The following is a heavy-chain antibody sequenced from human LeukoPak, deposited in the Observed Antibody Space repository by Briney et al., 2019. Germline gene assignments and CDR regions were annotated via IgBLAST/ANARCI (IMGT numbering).Heavy chain of an antibody. D-gene: IGHD6-13*01. V-gene: IGHV4-31*03. CDR3: ARDPLSYSSSWSPGFDP. CDR2: IYYSGST. CDR1: GGSISSGGYY. Sequence: SETLSLTCTVSGGSISSGGYYWSWMRQHPGKGLEWIGYIYYSGSTYYNPSLKSRVTISVDTSKNQFSLKLSSVTAADTAVYYCARDPLSYSSSWSPGFDPWGQGTLVTVSS. J-gene: IGHJ5*02.